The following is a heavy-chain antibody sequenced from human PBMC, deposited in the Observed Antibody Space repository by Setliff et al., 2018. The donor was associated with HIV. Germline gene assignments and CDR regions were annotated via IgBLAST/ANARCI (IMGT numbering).Heavy chain of an antibody. J-gene: IGHJ4*02. CDR2: VNSDGSSK. Sequence: GGSLRLSCAASGFTFDRYWMHWVRQAPGKGLVWVSRVNSDGSSKTYADSVKDRFTISRDNAKNTLYLQMNSLRAEDTGVYYCHSGYDTEEQSYFDYWGQGTLVTVST. D-gene: IGHD5-12*01. CDR3: HSGYDTEEQSYFDY. CDR1: GFTFDRYW. V-gene: IGHV3-74*01.